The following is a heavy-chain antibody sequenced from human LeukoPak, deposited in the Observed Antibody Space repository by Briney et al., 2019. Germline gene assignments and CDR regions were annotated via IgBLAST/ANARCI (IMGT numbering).Heavy chain of an antibody. Sequence: PGGSLRLSCAASKFSFSNFAMSWVRQAPGKGLEWVSTVSGSASNTYYADSVKGRFTVSRDNSKNTLYLQMNSLRADDTAVYYCAKGFQTYGELSFDGWGQGTLVTVSS. J-gene: IGHJ4*02. CDR3: AKGFQTYGELSFDG. CDR1: KFSFSNFA. V-gene: IGHV3-23*01. CDR2: VSGSASNT. D-gene: IGHD4-17*01.